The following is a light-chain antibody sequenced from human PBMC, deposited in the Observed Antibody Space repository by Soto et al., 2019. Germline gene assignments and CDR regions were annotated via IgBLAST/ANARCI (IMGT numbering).Light chain of an antibody. CDR3: ATWDDSLNVV. Sequence: QSALTQPRSVSASPGQSVTISCTGTSSDVGSYKSVSWYQQYPGKAPKLMIYDVNKRPSGVPDRFSGSKSGNTASLTISGLQAEDESDYYCATWDDSLNVVFGGGTKLTVL. CDR1: SSDVGSYKS. V-gene: IGLV2-11*01. CDR2: DVN. J-gene: IGLJ2*01.